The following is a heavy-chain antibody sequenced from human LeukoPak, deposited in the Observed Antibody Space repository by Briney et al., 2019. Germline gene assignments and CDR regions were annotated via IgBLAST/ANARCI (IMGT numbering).Heavy chain of an antibody. V-gene: IGHV1-18*01. D-gene: IGHD1-26*01. CDR2: ISAYNGNT. CDR3: ARDQYSGSYQRWFDP. Sequence: ASVKVSCKASGYTFTSYGISWVRQAPGQGLEWMGWISAYNGNTNYAQKLQGRVTMTTDTSTSTAYMELRSLRSDDTAVYYCARDQYSGSYQRWFDPWGQGTLVTVSS. J-gene: IGHJ5*02. CDR1: GYTFTSYG.